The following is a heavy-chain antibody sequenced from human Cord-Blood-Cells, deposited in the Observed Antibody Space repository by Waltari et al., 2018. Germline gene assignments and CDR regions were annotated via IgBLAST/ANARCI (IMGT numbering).Heavy chain of an antibody. J-gene: IGHJ6*02. Sequence: QVQLQESGPGLVMPSATLSLTCTVPGGSISRYYWSWLRQPAGTGLEWIGRIYTSGSTNYNPSLKSRVTMSVDTSKNQFSLKLSSVTAADTAVYYCARDRRYYDSSGYYYYYGMDVWGQGTTVTVSS. CDR3: ARDRRYYDSSGYYYYYGMDV. V-gene: IGHV4-4*07. D-gene: IGHD3-22*01. CDR1: GGSISRYY. CDR2: IYTSGST.